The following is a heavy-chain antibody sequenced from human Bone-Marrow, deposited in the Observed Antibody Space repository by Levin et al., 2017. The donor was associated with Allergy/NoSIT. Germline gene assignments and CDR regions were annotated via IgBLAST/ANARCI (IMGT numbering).Heavy chain of an antibody. CDR2: IRNKANSYTT. J-gene: IGHJ4*02. CDR1: GFTFSDHY. D-gene: IGHD3-10*01. CDR3: ARVGPSNYGSGSYYSDDY. V-gene: IGHV3-72*01. Sequence: PGGSLRLSCAASGFTFSDHYMDWVRQAPGKGLEWVGRIRNKANSYTTEYAASVKGRFTISRDESKNSLYLQMNTLQTEDTAVYYCARVGPSNYGSGSYYSDDYWGQGALVTVSS.